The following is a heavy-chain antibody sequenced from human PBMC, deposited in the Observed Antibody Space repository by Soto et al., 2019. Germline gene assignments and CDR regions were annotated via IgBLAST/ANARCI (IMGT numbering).Heavy chain of an antibody. V-gene: IGHV1-3*01. J-gene: IGHJ4*02. D-gene: IGHD1-26*01. CDR1: GYTFTSYA. Sequence: QVQLVQSGAEVKKPGASVKVSCKASGYTFTSYAMHWVRQAPGQRLEWMGWINAGDGNTKYSQKFQGRVTITRDTSASTAYMELSSLRSEDTAVYYCARGVGSGLSDYWGQGTLVTVSS. CDR3: ARGVGSGLSDY. CDR2: INAGDGNT.